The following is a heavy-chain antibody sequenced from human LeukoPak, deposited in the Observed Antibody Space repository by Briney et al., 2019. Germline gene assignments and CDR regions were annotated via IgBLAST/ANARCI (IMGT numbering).Heavy chain of an antibody. CDR2: IYYSGST. V-gene: IGHV4-59*12. D-gene: IGHD5-12*01. J-gene: IGHJ4*02. CDR3: ARGPSVAAHLDY. Sequence: SETLSLTCTVSGGSISSYYWSWIRQPPGKGLEWIGYIYYSGSTNYNPSLKGRVTLSVDKSKNQFSLNLNSVAAADTAVYYCARGPSVAAHLDYWGQGTLVTVSS. CDR1: GGSISSYY.